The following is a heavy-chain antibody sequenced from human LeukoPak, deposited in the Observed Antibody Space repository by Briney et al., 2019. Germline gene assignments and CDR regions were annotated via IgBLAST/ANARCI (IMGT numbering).Heavy chain of an antibody. J-gene: IGHJ4*02. CDR3: ARGDGDYGLIDY. Sequence: SETLSLTCTVSGGSISSYYWSWIRQPPGKGLEWIGYIYYSGSTNYNPSLKSRVTISVDTSKNQFSLKLSSVAAADTAVYYWARGDGDYGLIDYWGQGTLVTVSS. V-gene: IGHV4-59*01. CDR2: IYYSGST. CDR1: GGSISSYY. D-gene: IGHD4-17*01.